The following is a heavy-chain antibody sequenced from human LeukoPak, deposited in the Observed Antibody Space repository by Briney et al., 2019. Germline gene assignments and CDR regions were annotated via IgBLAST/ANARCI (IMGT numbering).Heavy chain of an antibody. V-gene: IGHV3-7*01. Sequence: GGSLRLSCAASGFTFSSYWLSWVRQAPGRGLEWVASIEQDGSQKYYVDSVRGRFTISRDNAKNSVYLQTNSLRVENTAVYYCARNSGSNPFDYWGQGTLVTVSS. CDR2: IEQDGSQK. J-gene: IGHJ4*02. CDR3: ARNSGSNPFDY. CDR1: GFTFSSYW. D-gene: IGHD1-26*01.